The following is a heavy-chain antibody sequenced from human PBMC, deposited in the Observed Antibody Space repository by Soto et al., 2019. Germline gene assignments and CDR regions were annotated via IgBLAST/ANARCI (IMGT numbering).Heavy chain of an antibody. CDR1: GFTFSGHY. CDR3: AKDRRDNNERTGAFDV. Sequence: WGSLRLSCKASGFTFSGHYMNWIRQAPGKGLGWLAYIANNGGYTYYAPSVKGRVTIWGDKAKDYLYLKMNALRADDRGVYYCAKDRRDNNERTGAFDVWCQGTPVTVSS. D-gene: IGHD1-1*01. CDR2: IANNGGYT. V-gene: IGHV3-11*04. J-gene: IGHJ3*01.